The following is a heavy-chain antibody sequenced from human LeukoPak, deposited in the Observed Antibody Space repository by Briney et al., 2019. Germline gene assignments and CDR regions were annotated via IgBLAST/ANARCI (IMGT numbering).Heavy chain of an antibody. Sequence: GRSLRLSCTASGLTFGDHGMGWVRQAPEKGLEWVGFIRRKVYGGTTEYAASVRGRFSISRDDSKSIAYLEMNSLKTEDTAVYYCTRDKDWSYDYWGQGTLVTVSS. J-gene: IGHJ4*02. CDR2: IRRKVYGGTT. CDR3: TRDKDWSYDY. D-gene: IGHD3/OR15-3a*01. V-gene: IGHV3-49*04. CDR1: GLTFGDHG.